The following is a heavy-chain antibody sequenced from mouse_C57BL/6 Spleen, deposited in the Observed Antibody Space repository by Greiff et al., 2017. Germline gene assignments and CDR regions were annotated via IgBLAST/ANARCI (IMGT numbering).Heavy chain of an antibody. CDR2: IHPNSGST. J-gene: IGHJ2*01. D-gene: IGHD2-4*01. CDR3: ARGDYGYYFDY. V-gene: IGHV1-64*01. CDR1: GYTFTSYW. Sequence: QVQLQQSGAELVKPGASVKLSCKASGYTFTSYWMHWVKQRPGQGLEWIGMIHPNSGSTNYNEKFKSKATLTVDKSSSTAYMQLSSLTSEDSAVYYCARGDYGYYFDYWGQGTTLTVSS.